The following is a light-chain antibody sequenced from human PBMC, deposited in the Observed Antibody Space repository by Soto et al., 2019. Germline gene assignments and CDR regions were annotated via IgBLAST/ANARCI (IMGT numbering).Light chain of an antibody. CDR2: EGS. CDR3: CSYAGSSTDVV. V-gene: IGLV2-23*01. CDR1: SSDVGSYNL. J-gene: IGLJ2*01. Sequence: QSALTQPASVSGSPGQSITISCTGTSSDVGSYNLVSWYQQHPGKAPKLMIYEGSKRPSGVSNRFSGSKSGNTASLTISGLQGEDEADYYCCSYAGSSTDVVFGGGTKLTVL.